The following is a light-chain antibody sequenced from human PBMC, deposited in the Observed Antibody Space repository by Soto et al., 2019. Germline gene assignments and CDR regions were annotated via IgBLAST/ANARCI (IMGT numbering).Light chain of an antibody. CDR2: SAS. V-gene: IGKV3-20*01. CDR3: QNYNLS. Sequence: EVVLTQSPDTLSLSVGERASLSCRASQSISSNFLAWYQQKPGQAPRLLIYSASTRATGVPDRFSGSGSGTHFTPTITRLEPEDFAIYICQNYNLSFGPGTKVEIK. J-gene: IGKJ3*01. CDR1: QSISSNF.